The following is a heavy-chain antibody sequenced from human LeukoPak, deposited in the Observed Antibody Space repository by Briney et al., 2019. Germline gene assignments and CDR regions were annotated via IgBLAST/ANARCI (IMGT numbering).Heavy chain of an antibody. Sequence: SETLSRTCAVYGGSCSGYYWRWLRQPPGKGLEWIGEINHSGSNNYNPSLKSRVTISVDTSKNQFSLKLSSVTAADTAVYYCARGPPLEYCSSTSCQGWFDLWGQGTLVTVSS. CDR1: GGSCSGYY. D-gene: IGHD2-2*01. V-gene: IGHV4-34*01. J-gene: IGHJ5*02. CDR3: ARGPPLEYCSSTSCQGWFDL. CDR2: INHSGSN.